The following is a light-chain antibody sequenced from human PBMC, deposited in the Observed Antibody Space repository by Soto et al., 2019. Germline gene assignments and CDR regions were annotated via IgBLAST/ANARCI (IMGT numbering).Light chain of an antibody. J-gene: IGKJ1*01. V-gene: IGKV3-20*01. CDR3: QQYGRTSWT. CDR1: QSVSTNF. Sequence: EIVLTQSPGTLSLSPGEGATLSCRASQSVSTNFFAWYQQKPGQAPRLLIYGASTRATGIPDRFSGSGSGIDFTLTISRLEPEDFAVYYCQQYGRTSWTFGRGTKVDIK. CDR2: GAS.